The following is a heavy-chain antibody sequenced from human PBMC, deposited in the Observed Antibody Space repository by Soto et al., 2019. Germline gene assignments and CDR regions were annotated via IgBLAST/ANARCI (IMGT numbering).Heavy chain of an antibody. CDR2: FSLSGTT. D-gene: IGHD2-8*02. CDR3: ARGMTPPGAPAWYYFDS. J-gene: IGHJ4*02. CDR1: GASIAGSSY. Sequence: KSSETLSLTCIVSGASIAGSSYWSFIRQPAGKGLEWIGRFSLSGTTNYSPSLRSRVTMSADVSKSQFSLRLTSVTAADTALYYCARGMTPPGAPAWYYFDSWGQGTLVTVSS. V-gene: IGHV4-4*07.